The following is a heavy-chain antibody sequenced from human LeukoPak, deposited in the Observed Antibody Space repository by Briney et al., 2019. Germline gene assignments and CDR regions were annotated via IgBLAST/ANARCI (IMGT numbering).Heavy chain of an antibody. CDR2: IYTSGST. CDR3: ARVAYGGNSGFPFDY. Sequence: SETLSLTCTVSDGSISSGSYYWSWIRQPAGKGLEWIGRIYTSGSTNYNPSLKSRVTISVDTSKNQFSLKLSSVTAADTAVYYCARVAYGGNSGFPFDYWGQGTLDSVSS. D-gene: IGHD4-23*01. J-gene: IGHJ4*02. CDR1: DGSISSGSYY. V-gene: IGHV4-61*02.